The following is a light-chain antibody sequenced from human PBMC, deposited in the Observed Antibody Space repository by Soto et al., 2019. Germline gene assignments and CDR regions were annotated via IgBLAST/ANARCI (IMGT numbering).Light chain of an antibody. V-gene: IGKV3-20*01. CDR2: GAS. CDR3: QQYGSSGT. Sequence: LTHSPVPLSLPPVEGATASCRASQSISTSYLAWYQQKPGQAPRLLIYGASNRATGIPDRFSGSGSGTDFTLTISRLEPEDFAVYYCQQYGSSGTFGQGTKVDI. CDR1: QSISTSY. J-gene: IGKJ1*01.